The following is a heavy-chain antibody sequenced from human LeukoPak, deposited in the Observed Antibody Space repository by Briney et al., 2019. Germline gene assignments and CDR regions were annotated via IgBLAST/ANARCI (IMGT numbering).Heavy chain of an antibody. V-gene: IGHV6-1*01. CDR2: TYYRSKWYY. CDR1: GDSVSGISVA. Sequence: SQTLSLTCAISGDSVSGISVAWNWIRQSPSRGLEWLGRTYYRSKWYYEYAVSVKSRINISPDTSKNQFSLQLTSVTPEDTAVYYCSLARSEYHYGMDVWGQGTTVTVSS. CDR3: SLARSEYHYGMDV. J-gene: IGHJ6*02.